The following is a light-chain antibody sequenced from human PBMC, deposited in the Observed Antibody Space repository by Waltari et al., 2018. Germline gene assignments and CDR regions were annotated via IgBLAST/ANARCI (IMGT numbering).Light chain of an antibody. CDR2: EVI. Sequence: QSALTHPASVSGTPGPSITISCTGTPSDVGSYNLLSWYQHHPGKAPKLMICEVIKRPSGVSNRFSGSKSGNTASLTISGLQAEDEADYYCCSYAGSGTYVFGTGTKVTVL. J-gene: IGLJ1*01. V-gene: IGLV2-23*02. CDR3: CSYAGSGTYV. CDR1: PSDVGSYNL.